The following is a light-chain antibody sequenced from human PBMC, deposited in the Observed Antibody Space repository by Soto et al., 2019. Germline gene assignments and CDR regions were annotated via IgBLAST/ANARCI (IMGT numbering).Light chain of an antibody. Sequence: DIQMTQSPSTLSASVGDRVTITCRASQSINTWLAWYQKKPGKAPKIVIYTASRLVSGVPSRFSGSGSRTDFTLTISSLQPDDFATYYCLQYNSYSPRTFGRGTKVEI. CDR3: LQYNSYSPRT. J-gene: IGKJ1*01. CDR2: TAS. V-gene: IGKV1-5*03. CDR1: QSINTW.